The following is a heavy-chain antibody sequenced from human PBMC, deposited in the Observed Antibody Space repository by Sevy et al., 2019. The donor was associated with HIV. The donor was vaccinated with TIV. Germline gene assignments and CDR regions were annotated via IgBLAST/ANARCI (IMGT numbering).Heavy chain of an antibody. J-gene: IGHJ4*02. CDR2: ISSASSYI. V-gene: IGHV3-21*06. Sequence: GGSLRLSCAASGFTFNYHFMNWVRQLPGKGLEWVSYISSASSYINYSDSVKGRFTISRDNAKNLVFLEMNNLSPEDTAVYFCARGDYYGSLYYFDYWGQGTLVTVSS. CDR3: ARGDYYGSLYYFDY. CDR1: GFTFNYHF. D-gene: IGHD3-10*01.